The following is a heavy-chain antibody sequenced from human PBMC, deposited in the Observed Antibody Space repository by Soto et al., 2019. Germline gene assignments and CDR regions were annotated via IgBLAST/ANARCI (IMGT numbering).Heavy chain of an antibody. Sequence: SETLSLTCTVSGGSISSGGYYWSWIRQHPGKGLEWIGYIYYSGSTYYNPSLKSRVTISVDTSKNQFSLKLSSVTAADTAVYYCARGAIWFGEFPRLNWFDPRGQGTLVTVSS. CDR3: ARGAIWFGEFPRLNWFDP. J-gene: IGHJ5*02. V-gene: IGHV4-31*03. CDR1: GGSISSGGYY. D-gene: IGHD3-10*01. CDR2: IYYSGST.